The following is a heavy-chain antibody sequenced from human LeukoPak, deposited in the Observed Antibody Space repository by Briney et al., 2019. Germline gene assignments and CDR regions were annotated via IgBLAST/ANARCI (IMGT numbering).Heavy chain of an antibody. D-gene: IGHD2/OR15-2a*01. CDR3: ARLSMDNYFDY. J-gene: IGHJ4*02. V-gene: IGHV4-59*01. CDR1: GGSISSYY. CDR2: IYYSGST. Sequence: PSETLSLTCTVSGGSISSYYWSWIRQPPGKGLEWIGYIYYSGSTNYNPSLKSRVTISVDTSKNQFSLKLSSVTAADTAVYYCARLSMDNYFDYWGQGTLVTVSS.